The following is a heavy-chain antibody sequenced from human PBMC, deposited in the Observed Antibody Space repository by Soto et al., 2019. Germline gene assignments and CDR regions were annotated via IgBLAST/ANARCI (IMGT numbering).Heavy chain of an antibody. Sequence: ASVKVSCKASGYTFTTYDISWVRQAPGQGLEWVGWINNYNGNTNYAQKFQGRVTMTTDTSTSTAYMELKSLRSDDTAVYYCAREDGYCTITGCSHSFDPWGQGTLVTVSS. CDR1: GYTFTTYD. D-gene: IGHD2-8*01. J-gene: IGHJ5*02. CDR3: AREDGYCTITGCSHSFDP. V-gene: IGHV1-18*04. CDR2: INNYNGNT.